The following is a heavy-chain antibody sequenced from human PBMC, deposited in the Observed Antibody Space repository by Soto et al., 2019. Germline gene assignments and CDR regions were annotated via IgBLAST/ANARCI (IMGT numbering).Heavy chain of an antibody. D-gene: IGHD4-17*01. CDR3: ARNVELYGDYPVGFDY. V-gene: IGHV3-21*01. J-gene: IGHJ4*02. CDR1: GFTFSSYS. CDR2: ISSSSSYI. Sequence: GGSLRLSCAASGFTFSSYSMNWVRQAPGKGLEWVSSISSSSSYIYYADSVKGRFTISRDNAKNSLYLQMNSLRAEDTAVYYCARNVELYGDYPVGFDYWGQGTLVTVSS.